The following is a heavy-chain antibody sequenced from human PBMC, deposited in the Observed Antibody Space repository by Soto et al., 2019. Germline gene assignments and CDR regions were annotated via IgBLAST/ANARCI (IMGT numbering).Heavy chain of an antibody. CDR2: ISIGSSYI. CDR3: ARDSPAFDY. V-gene: IGHV3-21*01. CDR1: GFIFNSYT. Sequence: EVQLVESGGGLVKPGGSLRLSCAASGFIFNSYTMNWVRQAPGKGLEWVSSISIGSSYIYYGDSVKGRFTISRDNAKNSLYLQMHSLRAEDTAVYYCARDSPAFDYWGQGTLVTVSS. J-gene: IGHJ4*02.